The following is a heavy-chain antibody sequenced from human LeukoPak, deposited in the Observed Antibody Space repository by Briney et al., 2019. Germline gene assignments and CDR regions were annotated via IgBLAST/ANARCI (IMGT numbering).Heavy chain of an antibody. CDR3: ARDPPITIFGVVHPTFDY. CDR2: ISAYNGNT. D-gene: IGHD3-3*01. J-gene: IGHJ4*02. Sequence: ASVKVSCKASGYTFTSYGISWVRQAPGQGLEWMGWISAYNGNTNYAQKFQGRVTITRDTSASTAYMELSSLRSEDTAVYYCARDPPITIFGVVHPTFDYWGQGTLVTVSS. CDR1: GYTFTSYG. V-gene: IGHV1-18*01.